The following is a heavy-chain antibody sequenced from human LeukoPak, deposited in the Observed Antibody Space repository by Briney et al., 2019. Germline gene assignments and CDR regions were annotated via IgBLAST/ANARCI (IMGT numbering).Heavy chain of an antibody. CDR3: AKDSAAAGTSYFDY. CDR1: GFTFTSYS. J-gene: IGHJ4*02. D-gene: IGHD6-13*01. Sequence: GGSLRLSCAASGFTFTSYSMNWVRQAPGKGLEWVSTISGGGGSTYYADSVKGRFTISRDNSKNTLYLQVNSLRAEDTAVYYCAKDSAAAGTSYFDYWGQGTLVTVSS. V-gene: IGHV3-23*01. CDR2: ISGGGGST.